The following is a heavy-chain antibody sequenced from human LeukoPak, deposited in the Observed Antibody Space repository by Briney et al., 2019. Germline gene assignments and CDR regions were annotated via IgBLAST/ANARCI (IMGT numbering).Heavy chain of an antibody. Sequence: ASVKVSCMASGYTFTNYGISWVRQAPGQGLEWMGWISVNNGNTEYAQKFQGRVTMTTDTSTTTAYMEVRSLRFDDTAVYYCVTMITFGGVSYWGQGTLVTVSA. CDR3: VTMITFGGVSY. V-gene: IGHV1-18*01. D-gene: IGHD3-16*01. CDR1: GYTFTNYG. J-gene: IGHJ4*02. CDR2: ISVNNGNT.